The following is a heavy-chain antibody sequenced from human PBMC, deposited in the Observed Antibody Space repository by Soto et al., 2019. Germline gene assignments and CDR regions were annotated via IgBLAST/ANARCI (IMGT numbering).Heavy chain of an antibody. D-gene: IGHD6-6*01. CDR1: GGSISSGDYY. CDR2: IYYSGST. J-gene: IGHJ5*02. V-gene: IGHV4-30-4*01. Sequence: QVQLQESGPGLVKPSQTLSLTCTVSGGSISSGDYYWSWIRQPPGKGLEWIGYIYYSGSTYYNPSLTCRVTISVDTPKNQFPLTLSSVPAAAAAVYDCARERPDGARLDPWGQGTLVTVSS. CDR3: ARERPDGARLDP.